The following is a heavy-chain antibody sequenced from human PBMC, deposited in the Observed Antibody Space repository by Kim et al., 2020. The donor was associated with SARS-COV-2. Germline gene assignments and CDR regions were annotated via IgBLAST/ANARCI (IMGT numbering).Heavy chain of an antibody. CDR3: ARESAAVTPRYYYYGMDV. D-gene: IGHD4-4*01. CDR2: ISYDGSNK. J-gene: IGHJ6*02. Sequence: GGSLRLSCAASRFTFSSYAMHWVRQAPGKGLEWVAVISYDGSNKYYVDSVKGRFTISRDNSKNTLDLQMNSLRAEDTAVYYCARESAAVTPRYYYYGMDVWGPGTTVTVSS. V-gene: IGHV3-30*04. CDR1: RFTFSSYA.